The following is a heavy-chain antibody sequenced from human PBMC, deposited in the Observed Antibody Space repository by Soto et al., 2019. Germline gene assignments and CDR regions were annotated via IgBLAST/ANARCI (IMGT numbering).Heavy chain of an antibody. CDR3: AGRGVGATDEFDY. CDR2: IYYSGST. J-gene: IGHJ4*02. D-gene: IGHD1-26*01. CDR1: GGSISSYY. V-gene: IGHV4-59*01. Sequence: QVQLQESGPGLVKPSETLSLTCTVSGGSISSYYWSWIRQPPGKGLEWIGYIYYSGSTNYNPSLKSRVTISVDTSKNQFSLKLSSVTAADTAVYYCAGRGVGATDEFDYWGQGTLVTVSS.